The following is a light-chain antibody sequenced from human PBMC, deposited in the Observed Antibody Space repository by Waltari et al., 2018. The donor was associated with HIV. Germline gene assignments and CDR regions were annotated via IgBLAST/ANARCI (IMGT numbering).Light chain of an antibody. V-gene: IGLV3-25*03. CDR3: QSADSSGTWV. CDR1: ALPKQY. CDR2: KDT. J-gene: IGLJ3*02. Sequence: SYELTQPPSVSVSPGQTARITCSGDALPKQYAYWYLQKPGQAPMLLIYKDTERPSGIPERFSGSSSGTTVTLTISGVQAEDEADYYCQSADSSGTWVLGGGTKLTVL.